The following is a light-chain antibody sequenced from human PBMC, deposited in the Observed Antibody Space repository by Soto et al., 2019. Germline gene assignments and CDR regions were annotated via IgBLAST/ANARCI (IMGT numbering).Light chain of an antibody. J-gene: IGKJ3*01. CDR3: QQSYSAPPT. Sequence: DIQMTQSPSSLSASVGDRVTITCRASQTIINYLNWYQQKPGKAPKLLIYAASSLQSGVPSRFSGSGSVTDFTLTISSLQPEDFATYYCQQSYSAPPTCGPGTRVDIK. CDR1: QTIINY. V-gene: IGKV1-39*01. CDR2: AAS.